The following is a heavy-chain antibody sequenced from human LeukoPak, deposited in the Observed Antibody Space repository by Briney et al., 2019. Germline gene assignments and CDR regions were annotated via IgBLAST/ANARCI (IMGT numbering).Heavy chain of an antibody. Sequence: GGSLRLSCAASGFTFSSYWMSWVRQAPGKGLEWVANIKQDGSEKYYVDSVKGRFTTSRDNAKNSLYLQMDSLRAEDTAVYYCAKVTGYYDILTGLDYWGQGTLVTVSS. CDR1: GFTFSSYW. CDR2: IKQDGSEK. J-gene: IGHJ4*02. D-gene: IGHD3-9*01. V-gene: IGHV3-7*01. CDR3: AKVTGYYDILTGLDY.